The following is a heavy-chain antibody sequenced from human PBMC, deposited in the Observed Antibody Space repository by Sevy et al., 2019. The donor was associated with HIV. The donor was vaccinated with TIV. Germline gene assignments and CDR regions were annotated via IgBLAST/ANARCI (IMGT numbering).Heavy chain of an antibody. V-gene: IGHV5-51*01. D-gene: IGHD2-2*01. CDR3: ARYPIVVVPAAEYYFDY. CDR2: IYPGDSVT. CDR1: GYTFSNYW. J-gene: IGHJ4*02. Sequence: GESLKISCKGSGYTFSNYWIGWVRQMPGKGQEWMGVIYPGDSVTRYSPSFQGQVTMSADKSTSTAYLQWSSLKTSDTAIYYCARYPIVVVPAAEYYFDYWGQGTLVTVSS.